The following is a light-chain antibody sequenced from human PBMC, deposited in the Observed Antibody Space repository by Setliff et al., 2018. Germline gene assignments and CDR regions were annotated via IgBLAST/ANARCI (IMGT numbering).Light chain of an antibody. CDR1: SPNIGAGYD. V-gene: IGLV1-40*01. CDR2: GNT. CDR3: QSYDRSLSAYV. Sequence: QSALTQPPSVSGAPGQRVTISCTGSSPNIGAGYDAHWYQQLPGTAPKLLMFGNTSRPSGVPDRFSGSKSGTSASLAITGLQAEDEADYFCQSYDRSLSAYVFGIGTKV. J-gene: IGLJ1*01.